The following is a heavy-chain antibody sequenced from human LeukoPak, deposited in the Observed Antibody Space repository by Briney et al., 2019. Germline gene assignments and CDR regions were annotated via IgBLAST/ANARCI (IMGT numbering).Heavy chain of an antibody. CDR1: GFTFSSYA. CDR2: ISGSGGST. Sequence: GGSLRLSCAASGFTFSSYAMSWVRQAPGKGLEWVSAISGSGGSTYYADSVKGRFTISRDKSKNTLHLQMNSLRAEDTAVYYCAKQNGGSGYFDYWGQGTLVIVSS. D-gene: IGHD2-15*01. CDR3: AKQNGGSGYFDY. J-gene: IGHJ4*02. V-gene: IGHV3-23*01.